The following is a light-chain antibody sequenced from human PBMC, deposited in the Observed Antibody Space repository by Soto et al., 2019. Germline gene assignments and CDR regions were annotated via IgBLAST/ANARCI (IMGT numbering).Light chain of an antibody. Sequence: QPVLAQPPSGSADPGQGVTISCSGSNTKIGSKTVNWYQQLPGTVPKLLIYNSYQRPSGVPDRFSGSKSGTSASLAISGLQSEDEADYYCAAWDASLNGYVFAAGTKVTVL. J-gene: IGLJ1*01. CDR2: NSY. CDR1: NTKIGSKT. V-gene: IGLV1-44*01. CDR3: AAWDASLNGYV.